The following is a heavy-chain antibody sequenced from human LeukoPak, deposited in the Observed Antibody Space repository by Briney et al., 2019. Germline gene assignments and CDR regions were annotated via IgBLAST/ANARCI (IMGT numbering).Heavy chain of an antibody. J-gene: IGHJ6*02. CDR1: GFTVSSNY. D-gene: IGHD3-22*01. CDR3: AREQYYYDSSGYYGAADGYYYYGMDV. Sequence: GGSLRLSCAASGFTVSSNYMSWVRQAPGKGLEWVPVIYSGGSTYYADSGNGRFTISRDNSKNTLYLQMNSLRAEDTAVYYCAREQYYYDSSGYYGAADGYYYYGMDVWGQGTTVTVSS. CDR2: IYSGGST. V-gene: IGHV3-66*01.